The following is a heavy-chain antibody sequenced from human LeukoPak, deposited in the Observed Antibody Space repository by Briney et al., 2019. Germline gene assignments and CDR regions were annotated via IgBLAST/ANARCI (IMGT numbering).Heavy chain of an antibody. CDR2: IKGDGSEK. J-gene: IGHJ4*02. CDR3: AKDGSWSCTD. Sequence: GGSLRLSCVGSQFTFSNYWMNWVRQAPGKGLEWVANIKGDGSEKFYADSVKGRFTISRDDAKNSLYLQMNSLRADDTAVYYCAKDGSWSCTDWGQGTLVRVSS. V-gene: IGHV3-7*01. CDR1: QFTFSNYW. D-gene: IGHD2-8*02.